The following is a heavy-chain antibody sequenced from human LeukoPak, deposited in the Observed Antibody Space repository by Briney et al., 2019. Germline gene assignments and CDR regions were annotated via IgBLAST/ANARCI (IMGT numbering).Heavy chain of an antibody. Sequence: SETLSLTCTVPGGSISSYYWSWIRQPAGKGLEWIGRIYTSGSTNYNPSLKSRVTMSVDTSKNQFSLKLSSVTAADTAVYYCARFSSGWYLTYYFDYWGQGTLVTVSS. J-gene: IGHJ4*02. CDR1: GGSISSYY. CDR2: IYTSGST. D-gene: IGHD6-19*01. CDR3: ARFSSGWYLTYYFDY. V-gene: IGHV4-4*07.